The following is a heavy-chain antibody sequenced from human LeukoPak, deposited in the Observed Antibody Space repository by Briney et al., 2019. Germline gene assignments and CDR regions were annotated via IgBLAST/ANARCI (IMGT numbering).Heavy chain of an antibody. CDR3: AKGRRVIAVAGTDFDY. CDR2: ISYDGSNK. D-gene: IGHD6-19*01. Sequence: PGRSLRLSCAASGFTFSSYGMHWVRQAPGKGLEWVAVISYDGSNKYYADSVKGRFTISRDNSKNTLYLQMNSLRAEDTAVYYCAKGRRVIAVAGTDFDYWGQGTLVTVSS. J-gene: IGHJ4*02. CDR1: GFTFSSYG. V-gene: IGHV3-30*18.